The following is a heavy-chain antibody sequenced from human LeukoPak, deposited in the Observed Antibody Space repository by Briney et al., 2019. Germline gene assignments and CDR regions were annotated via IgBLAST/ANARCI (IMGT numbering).Heavy chain of an antibody. CDR1: GISLSNYA. V-gene: IGHV3-23*01. D-gene: IGHD3-10*01. Sequence: GGSLRLSCVVSGISLSNYAMTWVRQAPGKGLEWVSYISERGGGTTYADSVKGRFTISRDTSLNTLYLQMTSLRAEDTAVYFCAKRGIVIRGILVTGYHQEAYHYDYWGQGVLVTVSS. CDR3: AKRGIVIRGILVTGYHQEAYHYDY. J-gene: IGHJ4*02. CDR2: ISERGGGT.